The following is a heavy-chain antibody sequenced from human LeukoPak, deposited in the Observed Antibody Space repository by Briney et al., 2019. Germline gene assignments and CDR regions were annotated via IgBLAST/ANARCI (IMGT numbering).Heavy chain of an antibody. D-gene: IGHD1/OR15-1a*01. J-gene: IGHJ4*02. CDR1: GFTFSSYG. V-gene: IGHV3-33*01. CDR3: ARARTGTHYFDY. CDR2: IWYDGSNK. Sequence: GRSLRLSCAASGFTFSSYGMHWVRQAPGKGLEWVAVIWYDGSNKYYADSVKGRFTISRDNSKNTLYLQMNSLRAEDTAVYYCARARTGTHYFDYWGQGTLVTVSS.